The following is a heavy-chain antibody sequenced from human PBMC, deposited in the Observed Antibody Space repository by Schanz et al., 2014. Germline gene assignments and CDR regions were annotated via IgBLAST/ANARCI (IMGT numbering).Heavy chain of an antibody. V-gene: IGHV1-18*04. J-gene: IGHJ4*02. CDR1: GYTFTSYG. CDR3: ARDRDQWDGNYLDY. D-gene: IGHD1-26*01. CDR2: IGGSDGNT. Sequence: QVQLVQSGAEVKKPGASVKVSCKASGYTFTSYGISWVRQAPGQGLEWMGWIGGSDGNTNVAQKFQGRVTMTTDTSTSTVYMELRSLTSDDSAVYYCARDRDQWDGNYLDYWGQGTLVTVSS.